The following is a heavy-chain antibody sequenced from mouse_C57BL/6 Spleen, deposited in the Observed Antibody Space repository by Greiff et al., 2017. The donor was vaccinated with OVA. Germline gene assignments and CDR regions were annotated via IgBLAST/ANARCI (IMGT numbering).Heavy chain of an antibody. CDR1: GCTFTSYW. CDR3: ARFPGYDGYFDV. J-gene: IGHJ1*03. D-gene: IGHD2-2*01. Sequence: QVQLQQSGAELVKPGASVKMSCKASGCTFTSYWITWVKQRPGQGLEWIGDIYPGSGSTNYNEKFKSKATLTVDTSSSTAYMQLSSLTSEDSAVYYCARFPGYDGYFDVWGTGTTVTVSS. CDR2: IYPGSGST. V-gene: IGHV1-55*01.